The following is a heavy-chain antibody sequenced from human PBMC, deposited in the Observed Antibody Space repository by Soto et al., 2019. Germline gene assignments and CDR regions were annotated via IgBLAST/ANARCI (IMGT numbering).Heavy chain of an antibody. CDR3: ARGQRGGSYVDP. Sequence: GASVKVSCKASGYTFTSFDINWVRQATGQGLEWMGWMNPKSGATGYAQKFQGRVTMTRDTSITTAYMELSGLGSEDTAVYYCARGQRGGSYVDPWGQGTPVTVSS. J-gene: IGHJ5*02. D-gene: IGHD1-26*01. CDR1: GYTFTSFD. CDR2: MNPKSGAT. V-gene: IGHV1-8*01.